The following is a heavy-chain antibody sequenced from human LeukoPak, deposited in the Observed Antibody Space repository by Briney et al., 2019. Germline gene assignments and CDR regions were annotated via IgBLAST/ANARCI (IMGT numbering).Heavy chain of an antibody. D-gene: IGHD6-13*01. V-gene: IGHV4-34*01. CDR2: INHSGST. J-gene: IGHJ4*02. CDR1: GGSFSNYY. Sequence: SETLSLTCAVYGGSFSNYYWSWIRQPPGKGLEWIGEINHSGSTNYNPSLKSRVTISVDTSKNQFSLKLSSVTAADTAVYYCARVVGSSWSLFDYWGQGTLVTVSS. CDR3: ARVVGSSWSLFDY.